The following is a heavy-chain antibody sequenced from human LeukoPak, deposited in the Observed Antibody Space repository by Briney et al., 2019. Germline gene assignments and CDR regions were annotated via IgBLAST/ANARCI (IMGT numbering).Heavy chain of an antibody. D-gene: IGHD6-13*01. J-gene: IGHJ6*03. Sequence: SETLSLTCTVSGGSISSGSYYWSWIRQPAGKGLEWIGRIYTSGSTNYNPSLKSRVTISVDTSKNQFSLKLSSVTAADTAVYYCARGRAAAGTSYYYYMDVWGKGTTVTVSS. V-gene: IGHV4-61*02. CDR3: ARGRAAAGTSYYYYMDV. CDR2: IYTSGST. CDR1: GGSISSGSYY.